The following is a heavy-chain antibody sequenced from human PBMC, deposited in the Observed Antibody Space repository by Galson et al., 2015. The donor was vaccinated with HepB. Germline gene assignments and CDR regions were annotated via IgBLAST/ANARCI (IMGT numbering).Heavy chain of an antibody. J-gene: IGHJ3*02. CDR2: IRYDGSNK. V-gene: IGHV3-30*02. CDR3: AKDLGYCSGGSCYSGAFDI. CDR1: GFTFSSYG. D-gene: IGHD2-15*01. Sequence: SLRLSCAASGFTFSSYGMHWVRQAPGKGLEWVAFIRYDGSNKYYADSVKGRFTISRDNSKNTLYLQMNSLRAEDTAVHYCAKDLGYCSGGSCYSGAFDIWGQGTMVTVSS.